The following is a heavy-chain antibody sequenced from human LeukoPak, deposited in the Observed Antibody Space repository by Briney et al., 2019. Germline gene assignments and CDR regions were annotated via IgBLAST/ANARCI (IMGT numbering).Heavy chain of an antibody. V-gene: IGHV2-5*02. CDR2: IYWDDDK. D-gene: IGHD3-10*01. CDR3: ARLYGSGSLDY. J-gene: IGHJ4*02. Sequence: SGPTPVKPTQTLTLTCTFSGFSFSTSGVGVGWIRQSPGKALEWLALIYWDDDKRYSPSLKSRLTITKDTSKHQVVLTMTNMDPVDTATYYCARLYGSGSLDYWGQGTLVTVSS. CDR1: GFSFSTSGVG.